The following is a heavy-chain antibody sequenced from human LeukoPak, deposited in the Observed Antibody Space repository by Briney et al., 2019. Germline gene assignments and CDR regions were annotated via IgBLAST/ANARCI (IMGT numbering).Heavy chain of an antibody. CDR3: AKAASSSWPSYYYGMDV. V-gene: IGHV3-74*01. CDR1: GNYW. Sequence: GGSLRLSCAASGNYWMHWVRQAPGKGLVWVSHINSDGSWTSYADSVKGRFTISKDNSKNTVYLQMSSLRVDDTAAYYCAKAASSSWPSYYYGMDVWGQGTTVTVSS. J-gene: IGHJ6*02. D-gene: IGHD6-13*01. CDR2: INSDGSWT.